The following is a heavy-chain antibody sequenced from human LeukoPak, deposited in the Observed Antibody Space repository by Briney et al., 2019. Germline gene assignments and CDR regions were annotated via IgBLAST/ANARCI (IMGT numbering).Heavy chain of an antibody. CDR1: GFTFDDYG. D-gene: IGHD1-14*01. V-gene: IGHV3-9*01. CDR3: AKDRRNDFDY. Sequence: PGRSLRLSCAASGFTFDDYGMHWVRQAPGKGLEWVSGISWNSGSIGYADSVKGRFTISRDNTKNSLYLQMNSLRGDDTALYYCAKDRRNDFDYWGQRTLVTVSS. CDR2: ISWNSGSI. J-gene: IGHJ4*02.